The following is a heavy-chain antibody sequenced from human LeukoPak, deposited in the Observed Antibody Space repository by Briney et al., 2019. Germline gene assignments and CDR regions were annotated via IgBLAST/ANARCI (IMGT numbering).Heavy chain of an antibody. CDR3: AKVGTTLIDY. CDR1: GFTFSSYG. D-gene: IGHD1-7*01. Sequence: GGSLRLSCAASGFTFSSYGIHWVRQAPGKGLEWVAFIRYDGSDTYYADSVKGRFTISRDNSKNTLYLQMNSLRAEDTAVYYCAKVGTTLIDYWGQGTLVTVSS. CDR2: IRYDGSDT. J-gene: IGHJ4*02. V-gene: IGHV3-30*02.